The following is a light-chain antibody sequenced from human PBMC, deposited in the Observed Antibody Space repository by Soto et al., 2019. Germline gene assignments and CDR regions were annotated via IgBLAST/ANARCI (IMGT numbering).Light chain of an antibody. Sequence: EIVMTQSPATLSVSPGERATLSCRASQSVGSNLAWYQQKPGQAPSLLIYGASTRATGIPARCSGSGSGTEFTLTISSLQSEDFAIYFCQQYNNWPPERTFGQGTKVEIK. V-gene: IGKV3-15*01. CDR2: GAS. CDR3: QQYNNWPPERT. J-gene: IGKJ1*01. CDR1: QSVGSN.